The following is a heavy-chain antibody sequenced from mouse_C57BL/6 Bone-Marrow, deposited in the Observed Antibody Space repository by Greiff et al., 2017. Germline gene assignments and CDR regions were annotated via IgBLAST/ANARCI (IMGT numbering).Heavy chain of an antibody. CDR3: ARGGNYVFFFDY. CDR2: IDPSDSYT. V-gene: IGHV1-50*01. Sequence: QVQLQQPGAELVKPGASVKLSCKASGYTFTSYWMQWVKQRPGQGLEWIGEIDPSDSYTNYNQKFKGKATLTVDTSSSTAYMQLSSLTSEDSAVYYCARGGNYVFFFDYWGQGTTLTVSS. J-gene: IGHJ2*01. CDR1: GYTFTSYW. D-gene: IGHD2-1*01.